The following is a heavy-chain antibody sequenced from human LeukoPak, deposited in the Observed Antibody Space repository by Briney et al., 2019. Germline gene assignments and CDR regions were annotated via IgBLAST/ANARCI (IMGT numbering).Heavy chain of an antibody. CDR2: ISSDGDKT. V-gene: IGHV3-64D*06. CDR1: GFTFSTYV. CDR3: RCGACY. Sequence: GGSLRLSCSVSGFTFSTYVMHWVRQAPGKGLEYVSAISSDGDKTYYADSVKGRFTLSRDNSKNTLYLQKSSLRADDTAVYYCRCGACYWGQGNLGTVSS. J-gene: IGHJ4*02. D-gene: IGHD1-26*01.